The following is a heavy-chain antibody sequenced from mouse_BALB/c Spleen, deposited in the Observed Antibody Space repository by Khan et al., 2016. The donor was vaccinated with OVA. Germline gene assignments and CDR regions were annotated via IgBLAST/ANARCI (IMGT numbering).Heavy chain of an antibody. J-gene: IGHJ3*01. CDR2: ISPGSGDT. CDR1: GYTFTDFY. Sequence: QVQLQQSGTELARPGASVNLSCKASGYTFTDFYINWVKQRSGQGLEWIGEISPGSGDTYYNEKFKGMATLTADKSSSTAYMQLSSLTSEASAVYFCARRNYFGYTFAYWGQGTLVTVSA. D-gene: IGHD1-2*01. V-gene: IGHV1-77*01. CDR3: ARRNYFGYTFAY.